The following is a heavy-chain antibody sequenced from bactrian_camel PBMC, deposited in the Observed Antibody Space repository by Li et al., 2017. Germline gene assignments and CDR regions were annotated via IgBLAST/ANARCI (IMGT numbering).Heavy chain of an antibody. V-gene: IGHV3S9*01. Sequence: QLVESGGGSVQAGGPLRLSCAASGYTYSTYCMGWFRQGPGLLERERVAAIDSDGNTDYADSVKGRFTISKDNAKNTVYLQMNSLKPEDTAMYYCAAGEGSDWAEGVCNDAYSYWGQGTQVTVS. CDR2: IDSDGNT. D-gene: IGHD3*01. CDR1: GYTYSTYC. J-gene: IGHJ4*01. CDR3: AAGEGSDWAEGVCNDAYSY.